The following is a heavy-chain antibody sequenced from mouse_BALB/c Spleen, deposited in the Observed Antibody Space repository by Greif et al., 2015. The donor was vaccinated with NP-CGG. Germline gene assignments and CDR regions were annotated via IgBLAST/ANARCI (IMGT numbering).Heavy chain of an antibody. J-gene: IGHJ4*01. CDR2: ISSGGSYT. Sequence: DVHLVESGGGLVKPGGSLKLSCAASGFTFSSYAMSWVRQSPEKRLEWVAEISSGGSYTYYPDTVTGRFTISRDNAKNTLYLEMSSLRSEDTAMYYCARDRYYGSSYYYAMDYWGQGTSVTVSS. V-gene: IGHV5-9-4*01. CDR3: ARDRYYGSSYYYAMDY. D-gene: IGHD1-1*01. CDR1: GFTFSSYA.